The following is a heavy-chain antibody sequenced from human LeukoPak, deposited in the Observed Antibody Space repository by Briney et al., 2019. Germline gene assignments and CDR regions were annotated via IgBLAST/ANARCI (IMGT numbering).Heavy chain of an antibody. CDR1: GYTFTGYY. D-gene: IGHD3-10*01. CDR3: ARVVILWFGEGTSAYYYYYMDV. J-gene: IGHJ6*03. V-gene: IGHV1-18*04. Sequence: GASVKVSCKASGYTFTGYYMHWVRQAPGQGLEWMGWISAYNGNTNYAQKLQGRVTMTTDTSTSTAYMELRSLRSDDTAVYYCARVVILWFGEGTSAYYYYYMDVWGKGTTVTISS. CDR2: ISAYNGNT.